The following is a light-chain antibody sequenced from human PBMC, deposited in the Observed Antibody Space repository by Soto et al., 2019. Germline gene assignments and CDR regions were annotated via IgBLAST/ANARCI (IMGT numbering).Light chain of an antibody. Sequence: QSVLTQPASVSGSPGQSITISCTGTSSDVGGYNYVSWYQQHPGKAPKLMIYDVSNRPSGVSNRFSCSKSGNTASLTISGRQAEDEADYYCSAYTSSSTLDVVFGGGTKLTVL. CDR2: DVS. CDR1: SSDVGGYNY. CDR3: SAYTSSSTLDVV. J-gene: IGLJ2*01. V-gene: IGLV2-14*01.